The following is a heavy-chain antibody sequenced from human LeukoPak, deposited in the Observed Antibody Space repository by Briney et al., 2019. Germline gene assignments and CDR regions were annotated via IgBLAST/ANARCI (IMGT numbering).Heavy chain of an antibody. CDR3: ATTRGADHYFDY. D-gene: IGHD3-10*01. J-gene: IGHJ4*02. Sequence: SETLSLTCTVSGGSITSYFWSWIRQPPGKGLEWIGYIYFYGSPNYNPSLKSRVTISVDTSKSLFSLNLTSVTAADTAMYYCATTRGADHYFDYWGQGTLVTVSS. V-gene: IGHV4-59*08. CDR1: GGSITSYF. CDR2: IYFYGSP.